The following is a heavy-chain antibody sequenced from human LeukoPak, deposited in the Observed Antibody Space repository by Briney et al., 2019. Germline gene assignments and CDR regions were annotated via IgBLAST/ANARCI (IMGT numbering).Heavy chain of an antibody. CDR1: DDSARSDNYY. Sequence: SETLSLTCTVSDDSARSDNYYGGWVRQPPGKGLEWIGNIYYSGSTYHNPSLKSRVTMSVDTSKNQFFLKLNSVTAADTAVYYCARGRPYSGGYHLDYWGQGTLVTVSA. D-gene: IGHD1-26*01. J-gene: IGHJ4*02. CDR3: ARGRPYSGGYHLDY. CDR2: IYYSGST. V-gene: IGHV4-39*01.